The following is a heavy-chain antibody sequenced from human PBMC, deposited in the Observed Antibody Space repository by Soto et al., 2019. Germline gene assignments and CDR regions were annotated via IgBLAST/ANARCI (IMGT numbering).Heavy chain of an antibody. Sequence: ETLSLTCSVYGGSFSGYYWSWIRQPPGKGLEWIGEINHSGSTNYNPSLKSRVTISVDTSKNQFSLELSSVTAADTAVYYCARGGLVVVTAARRGRNWFDPWGQGTLVTVYS. J-gene: IGHJ5*02. CDR2: INHSGST. D-gene: IGHD2-2*01. CDR1: GGSFSGYY. CDR3: ARGGLVVVTAARRGRNWFDP. V-gene: IGHV4-34*01.